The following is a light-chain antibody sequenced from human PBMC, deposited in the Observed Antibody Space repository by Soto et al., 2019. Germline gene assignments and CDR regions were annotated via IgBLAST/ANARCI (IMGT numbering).Light chain of an antibody. J-gene: IGKJ3*01. CDR1: QSISSW. V-gene: IGKV1-5*01. CDR3: QQSYSTPFT. Sequence: DIQMTQSPSTLSAYVGDRVTITCRASQSISSWLAWYQQKPGKAPKLLIYDASSLESGVPSRFSGSGSGTDFTLTISSLQPEDFATYYCQQSYSTPFTFGPGPKVDIK. CDR2: DAS.